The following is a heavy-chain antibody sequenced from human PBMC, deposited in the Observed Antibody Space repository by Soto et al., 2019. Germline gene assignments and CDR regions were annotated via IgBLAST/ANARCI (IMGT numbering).Heavy chain of an antibody. CDR2: ISAYNGNT. V-gene: IGHV1-18*01. D-gene: IGHD6-13*01. CDR1: GYTFTSYG. Sequence: QVQLVQSGAEVKKPGASVKVSCKASGYTFTSYGISRVRQAPGQGLEWMGWISAYNGNTNYAQKLQGRVTMTTDTSTSTAYMELRSLRSDDTAVYYCARGSSSWENYYYYGMDVWGQGTTVTVSS. CDR3: ARGSSSWENYYYYGMDV. J-gene: IGHJ6*02.